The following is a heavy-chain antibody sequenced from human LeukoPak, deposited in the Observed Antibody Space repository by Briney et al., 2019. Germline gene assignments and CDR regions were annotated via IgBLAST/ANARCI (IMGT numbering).Heavy chain of an antibody. V-gene: IGHV1-69*05. CDR3: ARRMGSSWYPNWFDP. Sequence: SVKVSCXASGGTFSSYAISWVRQAPGQGLEWMGGMIPIFGTANYAQKFQGRVTITTDESTSTAYMELSSLRSEDTAVYYCARRMGSSWYPNWFDPWGQGTLVTVSS. D-gene: IGHD6-13*01. CDR2: MIPIFGTA. J-gene: IGHJ5*02. CDR1: GGTFSSYA.